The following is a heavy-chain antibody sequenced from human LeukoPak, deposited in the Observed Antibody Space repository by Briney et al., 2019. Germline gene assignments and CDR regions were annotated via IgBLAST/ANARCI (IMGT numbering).Heavy chain of an antibody. CDR3: ASYTSSGSYSDY. CDR1: GGSISTYY. J-gene: IGHJ4*02. D-gene: IGHD1-26*01. Sequence: SETLSLTCTVSGGSISTYYWSWIRQPAGKGLEWIGRIYTSGSTYYNPSLESRVTISVDNSKNQFSLKLSSVTAADSAVYYCASYTSSGSYSDYWGQGTLVTVSS. V-gene: IGHV4-4*07. CDR2: IYTSGST.